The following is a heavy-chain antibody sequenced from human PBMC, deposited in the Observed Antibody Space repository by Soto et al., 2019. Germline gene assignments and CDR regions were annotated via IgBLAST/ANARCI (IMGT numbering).Heavy chain of an antibody. V-gene: IGHV4-59*01. Sequence: PSETMSLTCTVSGGSISSYDWSWIRQHPGKGLEWIGYIYYSGSTNYNPSLKSRVTISVDTSKNQFSLKLSSVTAADTAVYYCAREVAITMVRGVIIPLFDYWGQGTLVTV. J-gene: IGHJ4*02. D-gene: IGHD3-10*01. CDR1: GGSISSYD. CDR2: IYYSGST. CDR3: AREVAITMVRGVIIPLFDY.